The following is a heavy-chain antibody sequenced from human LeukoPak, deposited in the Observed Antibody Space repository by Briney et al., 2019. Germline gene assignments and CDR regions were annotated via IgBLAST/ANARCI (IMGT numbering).Heavy chain of an antibody. V-gene: IGHV4-4*07. CDR1: GGSISSYY. D-gene: IGHD3-9*01. CDR2: IYTSGST. Sequence: SETLSLTCTVSGGSISSYYWSWIRQPAGKGLEWIGRIYTSGSTNYNPSLKSRVTMSVDTSKNQFSLKLSSVTAADMAVYYCAREYYDILTGYGIHWYFDLWGRGTLVTVSS. J-gene: IGHJ2*01. CDR3: AREYYDILTGYGIHWYFDL.